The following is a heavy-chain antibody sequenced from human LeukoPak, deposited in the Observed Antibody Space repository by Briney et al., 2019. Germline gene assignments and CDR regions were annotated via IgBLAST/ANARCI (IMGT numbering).Heavy chain of an antibody. CDR1: GGSISSGDYY. V-gene: IGHV4-30-4*02. D-gene: IGHD3-9*01. CDR3: ARLNLYYDILTGSKRYYFDY. Sequence: SETLSLTCTVSGGSISSGDYYWSWIRQPPGKGLEWIGYIYYSGSTYYNPSLKSRVTISVDTSKNQFSLKLSSVTAADTAVYYCARLNLYYDILTGSKRYYFDYWGQGTLVTVSS. J-gene: IGHJ4*02. CDR2: IYYSGST.